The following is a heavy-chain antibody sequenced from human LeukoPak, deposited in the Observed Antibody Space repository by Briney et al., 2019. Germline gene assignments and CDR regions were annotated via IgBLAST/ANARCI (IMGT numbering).Heavy chain of an antibody. CDR1: GYTFTSYA. D-gene: IGHD6-19*01. J-gene: IGHJ6*03. Sequence: APVKVSCKASGYTFTSYAMNWVRQAPGQGLEWMGWINTNTGNPTYAQGFTGRFVFSLDTSVSTAYLQISSLKAEDTAVYYCARTPSSGWYPYYYYYYMDVWGKGTTVTVSS. CDR2: INTNTGNP. V-gene: IGHV7-4-1*02. CDR3: ARTPSSGWYPYYYYYYMDV.